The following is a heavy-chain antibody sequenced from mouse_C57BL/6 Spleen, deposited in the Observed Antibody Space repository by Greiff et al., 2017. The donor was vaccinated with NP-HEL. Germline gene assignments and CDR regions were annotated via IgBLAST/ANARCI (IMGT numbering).Heavy chain of an antibody. CDR2: INPYNGGT. Sequence: EVQLQQSGPVLVKPGASVKMSCKASGYTFTDYYMNWVKQSHGKSLEWIGVINPYNGGTSYNQKFKGKATLTVDKSSSTAYMELNSLTSEDSAVYYCARRGTTGSMDYWGQRTSVTVSS. CDR1: GYTFTDYY. J-gene: IGHJ4*01. D-gene: IGHD1-1*01. CDR3: ARRGTTGSMDY. V-gene: IGHV1-19*01.